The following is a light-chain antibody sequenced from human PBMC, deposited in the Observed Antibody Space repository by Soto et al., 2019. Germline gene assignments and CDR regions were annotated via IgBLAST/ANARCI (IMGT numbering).Light chain of an antibody. CDR1: RSISSN. Sequence: EMVLTQSPATLSGSPGERVTLSCRAGRSISSNLAWYQQKPGQAPRLLIYGASTRATGIPDRFSGRGSGTEFTLTINGLQSEDFATYYCQPHNNWPVVTFGGGTKVDIK. V-gene: IGKV3-15*01. J-gene: IGKJ4*01. CDR3: QPHNNWPVVT. CDR2: GAS.